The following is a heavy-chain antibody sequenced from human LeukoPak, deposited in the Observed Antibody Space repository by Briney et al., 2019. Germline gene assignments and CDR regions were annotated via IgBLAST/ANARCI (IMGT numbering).Heavy chain of an antibody. CDR1: GFTFSSYS. V-gene: IGHV3-21*01. Sequence: GGSLRLSCAASGFTFSSYSMNWVRQAPGKGLEWVSSIRSSNSYIYYADSVKGRFTISRDNAKNSLYLQMNSLRAEDTAVYYCAREGPRGNSQFDYWGQGTLVTVSS. CDR2: IRSSNSYI. D-gene: IGHD2/OR15-2a*01. CDR3: AREGPRGNSQFDY. J-gene: IGHJ4*02.